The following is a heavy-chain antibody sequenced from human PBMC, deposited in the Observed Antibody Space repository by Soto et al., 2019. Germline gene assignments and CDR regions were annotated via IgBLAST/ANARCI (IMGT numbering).Heavy chain of an antibody. Sequence: GGSLRLSCAASGFTFSSYAMSWVRQAPGKGLEWVSAISGSGGSTYYADSVKGRFTISRDNSKNTLYLQMNSLRAEDTAVYYCAKDPLTYYYDSSGWGYYFDYWGQGTLVTVSS. CDR3: AKDPLTYYYDSSGWGYYFDY. J-gene: IGHJ4*02. CDR1: GFTFSSYA. D-gene: IGHD3-22*01. CDR2: ISGSGGST. V-gene: IGHV3-23*01.